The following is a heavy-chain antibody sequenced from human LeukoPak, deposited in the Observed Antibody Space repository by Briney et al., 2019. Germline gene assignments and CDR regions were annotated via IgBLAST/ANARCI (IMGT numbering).Heavy chain of an antibody. Sequence: ETQSLTCTVSGGSISSYYWSWIRQPPGKGLEWISTVSGSGGSTFYADSVKGRFTISRDNSKNTLYLQMNSLRAEDTAVYYCAKDPHSNGWFYFDYWGQGTLVTVSS. V-gene: IGHV3-23*01. J-gene: IGHJ4*02. CDR2: VSGSGGST. D-gene: IGHD6-19*01. CDR3: AKDPHSNGWFYFDY. CDR1: GGSISSYY.